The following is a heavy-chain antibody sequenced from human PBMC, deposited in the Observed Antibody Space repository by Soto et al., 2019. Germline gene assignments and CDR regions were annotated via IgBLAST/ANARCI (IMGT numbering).Heavy chain of an antibody. V-gene: IGHV1-45*02. CDR2: ITPFNGNT. J-gene: IGHJ2*01. CDR1: GYTFTSYY. Sequence: ASVKVSCKASGYTFTSYYMHWVRQAPGQGLEWMGWITPFNGNTNYAQKFQDRVTITRDRSMSTAYMELSSLRSEDTAMYYCASSAAGNWYFDLWGRGTLVTVSS. D-gene: IGHD6-13*01. CDR3: ASSAAGNWYFDL.